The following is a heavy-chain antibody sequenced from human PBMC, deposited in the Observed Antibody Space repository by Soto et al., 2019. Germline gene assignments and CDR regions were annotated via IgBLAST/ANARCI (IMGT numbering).Heavy chain of an antibody. CDR2: IYSGGST. Sequence: GGSLRLSCAASGFTVSSNYMSWVRQAPGKGLEWVSVIYSGGSTYYADSVKGRFTISRHNSKNTLYLQMNSLRAEDTAVYYCARAGPYCSGGSCYSALVYYFDYWGQGTLVTVSS. CDR3: ARAGPYCSGGSCYSALVYYFDY. J-gene: IGHJ4*02. D-gene: IGHD2-15*01. V-gene: IGHV3-53*04. CDR1: GFTVSSNY.